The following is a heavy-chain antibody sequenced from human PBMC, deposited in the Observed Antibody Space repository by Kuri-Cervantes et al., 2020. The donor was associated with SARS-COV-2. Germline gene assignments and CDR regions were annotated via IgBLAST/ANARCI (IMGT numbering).Heavy chain of an antibody. CDR3: ARVYGSGSQRMDVPDY. J-gene: IGHJ4*02. Sequence: GGSLRLSCAASGFTFSSYAMHWVRQAPGKGLEWVAVISYDGSNKYYADSVKGRFTISRDNSKNTLYLQMNSLRAEDTAVYYCARVYGSGSQRMDVPDYWGQGTLVTVSS. V-gene: IGHV3-30-3*01. CDR1: GFTFSSYA. D-gene: IGHD3-10*01. CDR2: ISYDGSNK.